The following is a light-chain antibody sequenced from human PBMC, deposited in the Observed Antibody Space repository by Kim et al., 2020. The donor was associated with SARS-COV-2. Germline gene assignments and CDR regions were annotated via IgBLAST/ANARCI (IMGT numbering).Light chain of an antibody. CDR1: KLGDKY. CDR3: QAWDSSTRV. CDR2: QDS. J-gene: IGLJ2*01. Sequence: SYELTQPPSVSVSPGQTASITCSGDKLGDKYACWYQQKPGQSPVLVIYQDSKRPSGIPERFSGSNSGNTATLTISGTQAMDEADYYCQAWDSSTRVFGGGNQLTVL. V-gene: IGLV3-1*01.